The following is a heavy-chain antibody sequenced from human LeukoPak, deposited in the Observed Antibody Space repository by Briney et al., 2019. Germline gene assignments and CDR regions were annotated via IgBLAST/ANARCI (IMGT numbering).Heavy chain of an antibody. D-gene: IGHD4-17*01. CDR3: TRRGDYGDYYGGSVDRYFDL. CDR1: GFTFTSSA. V-gene: IGHV1-58*02. J-gene: IGHJ2*01. CDR2: IVVGSGNT. Sequence: TSVKVSCKASGFTFTSSAMQWGRQARGQRLEWIGWIVVGSGNTNYAQKFQERVTITRDMSTSTAYMELSSLRSEDTAVYYCTRRGDYGDYYGGSVDRYFDLWGRGTLVTVSS.